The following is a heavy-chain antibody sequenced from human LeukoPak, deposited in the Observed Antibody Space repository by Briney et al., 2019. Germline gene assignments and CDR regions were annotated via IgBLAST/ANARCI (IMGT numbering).Heavy chain of an antibody. J-gene: IGHJ5*02. CDR2: IFYSGST. V-gene: IGHV4-59*12. CDR1: GGSISSYY. Sequence: SETLSLTCTVSGGSISSYYWNWIRQPPGKGLEWIGYIFYSGSTNYNPSLKSRVTISVDTSKNQFSLKLSSVTAADTAVYYCARDRGYYGSGSWGNWFDPWGQGTLVTVSS. CDR3: ARDRGYYGSGSWGNWFDP. D-gene: IGHD3-10*01.